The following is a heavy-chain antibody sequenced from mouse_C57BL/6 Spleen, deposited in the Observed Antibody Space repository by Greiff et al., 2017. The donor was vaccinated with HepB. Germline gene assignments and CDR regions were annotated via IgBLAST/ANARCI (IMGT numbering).Heavy chain of an antibody. CDR1: GFSLTSYG. CDR3: ARQVYYDYDGGPYYYAMDY. V-gene: IGHV2-6-1*01. CDR2: IWSDGST. J-gene: IGHJ4*01. Sequence: VKLMESGPGLVAPSQSLSITCTVSGFSLTSYGVHWVRQPPGKGLEWLVVIWSDGSTTYNSALKSRLSISKDNSKSQVFLKMNSLQTDDTAMYYCARQVYYDYDGGPYYYAMDYWGQGTSVTVSS. D-gene: IGHD2-4*01.